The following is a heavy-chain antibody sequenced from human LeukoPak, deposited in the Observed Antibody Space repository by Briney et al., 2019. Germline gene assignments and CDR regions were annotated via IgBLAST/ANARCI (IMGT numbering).Heavy chain of an antibody. CDR1: GFTFSGSG. J-gene: IGHJ4*02. D-gene: IGHD1-26*01. Sequence: PGGSLRLSCAASGFTFSGSGMHWVRQAPGKGLEWVAVIWFDGSNKYYADSVKGRFTISRDNSKNTLYLQMNSLRAEDTAVYYCAKVPQCSYVPDDWGQGTLVTVSS. CDR2: IWFDGSNK. CDR3: AKVPQCSYVPDD. V-gene: IGHV3-33*06.